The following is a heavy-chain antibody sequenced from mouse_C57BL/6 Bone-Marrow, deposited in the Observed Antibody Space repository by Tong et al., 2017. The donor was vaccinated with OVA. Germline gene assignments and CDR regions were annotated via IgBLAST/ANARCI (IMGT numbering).Heavy chain of an antibody. CDR1: GFSLTSYG. V-gene: IGHV2-2*02. CDR2: IWSGGST. Sequence: VQLKQSGPGLVQPSQSLSITCTVSGFSLTSYGVHWVRQSPGKGLEWLGVIWSGGSTDYNAAFISRLSISKDNSKSQVFFKMNSLQANDTAIYYCARRGGVTTWFAYWGQGTLVTVSA. CDR3: ARRGGVTTWFAY. D-gene: IGHD2-1*01. J-gene: IGHJ3*01.